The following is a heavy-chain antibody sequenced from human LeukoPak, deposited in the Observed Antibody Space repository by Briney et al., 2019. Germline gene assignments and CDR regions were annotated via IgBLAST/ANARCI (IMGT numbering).Heavy chain of an antibody. J-gene: IGHJ4*02. CDR2: INPNSGGT. D-gene: IGHD4-17*01. CDR3: ASRASGTVTPHDY. V-gene: IGHV1-2*06. Sequence: GASVKVSCKASGYTFTGYYMHWVRQAPGQGLEWMGRINPNSGGTNYAQKFQVRVTMTRDTSISTAYMELSRLRSDDTAVYYCASRASGTVTPHDYWGQGTLVTVSS. CDR1: GYTFTGYY.